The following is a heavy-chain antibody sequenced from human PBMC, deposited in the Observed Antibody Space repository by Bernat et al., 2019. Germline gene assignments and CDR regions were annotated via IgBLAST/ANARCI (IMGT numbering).Heavy chain of an antibody. V-gene: IGHV1-69*08. Sequence: QVQLVQSGAEVKKPGSSVKVSCKASGGTFSSYTISWVRQAPGQGLEWMGRIIPILGIANYAQKFQGRVTITADKSTSTAYMELSSLRSEDTVVYYCARELRYYDSSGYPFDPWGQGTLVTVSS. J-gene: IGHJ5*02. CDR2: IIPILGIA. CDR3: ARELRYYDSSGYPFDP. CDR1: GGTFSSYT. D-gene: IGHD3-22*01.